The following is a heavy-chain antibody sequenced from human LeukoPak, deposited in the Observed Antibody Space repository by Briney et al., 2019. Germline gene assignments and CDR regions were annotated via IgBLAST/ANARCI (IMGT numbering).Heavy chain of an antibody. V-gene: IGHV3-23*01. D-gene: IGHD2-15*01. Sequence: GGSPRLSSAGPGFTFSIYTISSVRETAGGGLECVSAIFKIGGTKYYADSVRGRFTISRDNSKSTLYLQMNSLRAEDTAIYYCAKGTYCSGGRCYLDPIDAFDIWGQGTMVTVSS. CDR1: GFTFSIYT. CDR2: IFKIGGTK. J-gene: IGHJ3*02. CDR3: AKGTYCSGGRCYLDPIDAFDI.